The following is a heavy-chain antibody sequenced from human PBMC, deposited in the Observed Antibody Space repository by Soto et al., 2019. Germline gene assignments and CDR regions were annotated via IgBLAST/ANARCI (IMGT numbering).Heavy chain of an antibody. CDR3: ARGAAAASTDWFDA. CDR2: ITTTGRNI. V-gene: IGHV3-23*01. Sequence: EMQLLESGGGLVQPGGSLRLSCAASGFTFISYGMTWVRQAPGKGLEWVSGITTTGRNIYYAESVKGRFTISRDNSKNVVYLQMNSLRAEDTAVYYCARGAAAASTDWFDAWGQGTLVIVSS. CDR1: GFTFISYG. D-gene: IGHD6-13*01. J-gene: IGHJ5*02.